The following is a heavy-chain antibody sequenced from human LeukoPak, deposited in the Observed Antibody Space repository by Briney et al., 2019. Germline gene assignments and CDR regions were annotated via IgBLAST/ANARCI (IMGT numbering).Heavy chain of an antibody. CDR2: ISPTGSTT. D-gene: IGHD5-12*01. J-gene: IGHJ6*02. V-gene: IGHV3-74*01. Sequence: QAGGSLRLSCAASGFSFSGHWMHWARQLPGKGLVWVSRISPTGSTTSYADSVKGRFTISRDNAKNSLYLQMNSLRAEDTAVYYCARDSGYDFYYGMDVWGQGTTVTVSS. CDR1: GFSFSGHW. CDR3: ARDSGYDFYYGMDV.